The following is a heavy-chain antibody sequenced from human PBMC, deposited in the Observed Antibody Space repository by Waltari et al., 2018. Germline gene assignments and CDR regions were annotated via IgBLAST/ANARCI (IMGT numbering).Heavy chain of an antibody. Sequence: QVQLQESGPGLVKPSETLSLTCAVSGYSISSGYYWGWIRRPPGKGLAWIGSIYHSGSTFYNPTLKGRRTKSVDTSKNEFCRKRSFVTAADTAVYYCARDTPAPRITGATSVDYWGQGTLVTVSS. J-gene: IGHJ4*02. CDR2: IYHSGST. CDR3: ARDTPAPRITGATSVDY. CDR1: GYSISSGYY. V-gene: IGHV4-38-2*02. D-gene: IGHD1-20*01.